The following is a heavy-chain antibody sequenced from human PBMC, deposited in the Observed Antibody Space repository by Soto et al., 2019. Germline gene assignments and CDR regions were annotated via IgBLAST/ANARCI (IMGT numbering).Heavy chain of an antibody. CDR2: IGGSGGTT. Sequence: GVSLRLSGAASGFTFSNYAMSWVRQTPGMGLEWVSAIGGSGGTTYYADSVKGRFTISRDNSKNTLYLQMNSLRAEDTAVYYCAKNCGGDCYTNFDFWGQGTLVTVSP. CDR3: AKNCGGDCYTNFDF. J-gene: IGHJ4*02. D-gene: IGHD2-21*02. CDR1: GFTFSNYA. V-gene: IGHV3-23*01.